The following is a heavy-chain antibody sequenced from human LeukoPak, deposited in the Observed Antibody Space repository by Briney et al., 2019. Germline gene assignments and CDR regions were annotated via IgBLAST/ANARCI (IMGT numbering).Heavy chain of an antibody. CDR1: GYTFTGYY. J-gene: IGHJ4*02. D-gene: IGHD5-18*01. CDR3: ARGDTARPHLHFDY. V-gene: IGHV1-2*06. Sequence: ASVKVSCKASGYTFTGYYMHWVRQAPGQGLEWMGRINPNSGGTNYAQKFQGRVTMTRDTSISTAYMELSRLRSDDTAVYYCARGDTARPHLHFDYWGQGTLVTVSS. CDR2: INPNSGGT.